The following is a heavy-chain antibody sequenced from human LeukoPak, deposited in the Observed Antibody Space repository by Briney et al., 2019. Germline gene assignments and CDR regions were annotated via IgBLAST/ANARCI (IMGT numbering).Heavy chain of an antibody. D-gene: IGHD3-22*01. CDR1: GGTFSSYA. J-gene: IGHJ5*02. CDR3: ARYYYDSSGGGNWFDP. CDR2: IIPIFGTA. Sequence: GASVKVSCTASGGTFSSYAISWVRQAPGQGLEWMGGIIPIFGTANYAQKFQGRVTITTDESTSTAYMELSSLRSEDTAVYYCARYYYDSSGGGNWFDPWGQGTLVTVSS. V-gene: IGHV1-69*05.